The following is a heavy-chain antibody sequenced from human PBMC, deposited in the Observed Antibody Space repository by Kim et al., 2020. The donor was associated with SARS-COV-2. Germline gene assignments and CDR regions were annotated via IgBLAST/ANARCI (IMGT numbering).Heavy chain of an antibody. CDR1: GGSISSPSSF. J-gene: IGHJ4*01. Sequence: SETLSLTCSVSGGSISSPSSFWAWIRQPPGKGLEWIGTVYHTGRTHYSPSLDSRLTISVDTSKNQFSLNVSSVTAADTALYYCGRRDEYGDFPYFDYWG. CDR3: GRRDEYGDFPYFDY. V-gene: IGHV4-39*01. D-gene: IGHD4-17*01. CDR2: VYHTGRT.